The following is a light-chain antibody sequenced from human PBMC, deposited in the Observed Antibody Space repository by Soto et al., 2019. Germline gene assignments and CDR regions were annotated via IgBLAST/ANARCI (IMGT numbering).Light chain of an antibody. J-gene: IGKJ5*01. V-gene: IGKV3-15*01. CDR2: GAS. Sequence: IVMTQSPATLTVSPGERATLSCRASQSVSSDLAWYHQKPGQSPRLLIYGASTRATGIPARFSGSGSGTEFSLTISSLQSDDFGVYYCQQYGGSPRITFGQGTRLE. CDR1: QSVSSD. CDR3: QQYGGSPRIT.